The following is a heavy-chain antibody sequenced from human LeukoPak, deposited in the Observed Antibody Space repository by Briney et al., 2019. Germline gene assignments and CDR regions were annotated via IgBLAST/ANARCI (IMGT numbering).Heavy chain of an antibody. D-gene: IGHD4-17*01. CDR3: ATRGTTVTTGWDYFDY. CDR2: IYYSGST. V-gene: IGHV4-39*01. J-gene: IGHJ4*02. CDR1: GGSISSSSYY. Sequence: SETLSLTCTVSGGSISSSSYYWGWIRQPPGKGLEWIGSIYYSGSTYYNPSLKSRVTISVDTSKNQFSLKLSSVTAADTAVYYCATRGTTVTTGWDYFDYWGQGTLVTVSS.